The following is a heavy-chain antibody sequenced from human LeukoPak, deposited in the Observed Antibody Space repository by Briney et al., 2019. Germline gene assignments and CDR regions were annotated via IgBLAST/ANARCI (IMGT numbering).Heavy chain of an antibody. CDR3: AKSIDIAAAGTDY. D-gene: IGHD6-13*01. Sequence: GSLRLSCAASGFTFSNAWMSWVRQAPGKGLEWVSTINRSGGSTYYADSVKGRFTISRDNSKNTLYLQMNSLRAEDTAVYYCAKSIDIAAAGTDYWGQGTLVTVSS. CDR1: GFTFSNAW. J-gene: IGHJ4*02. V-gene: IGHV3-23*01. CDR2: INRSGGST.